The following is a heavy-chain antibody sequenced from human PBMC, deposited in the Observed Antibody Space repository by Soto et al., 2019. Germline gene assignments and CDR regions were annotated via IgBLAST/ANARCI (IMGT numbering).Heavy chain of an antibody. CDR1: RFTFSSFG. CDR3: AKVRVGRSFYHYCAMDI. D-gene: IGHD1-26*01. V-gene: IGHV3-30*18. Sequence: QVQLVESGGGVVQPGKSLRLSCAASRFTFSSFGMHWVRQAPGKGLEWVAFISYDGSKKYYTDSVKGRFTISRDSATNTLSLQMNSLGAEDTAVYYCAKVRVGRSFYHYCAMDIWGQGTTVTVSS. J-gene: IGHJ6*02. CDR2: ISYDGSKK.